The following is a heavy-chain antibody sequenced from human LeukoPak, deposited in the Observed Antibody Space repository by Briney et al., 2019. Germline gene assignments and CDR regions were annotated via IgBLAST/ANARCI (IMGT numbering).Heavy chain of an antibody. CDR2: FYPGDSDT. CDR3: ARHLRGSATYPIDY. J-gene: IGHJ4*02. V-gene: IGHV5-51*01. CDR1: GSSFTNYW. Sequence: GESLKISCQGSGSSFTNYWIGWVCQTPGKGLEWMGIFYPGDSDTRYSPSFQGQVTISADKSISTAFLQWSSLKASDTAIYYCARHLRGSATYPIDYWGQGTLVTVSS. D-gene: IGHD3-10*01.